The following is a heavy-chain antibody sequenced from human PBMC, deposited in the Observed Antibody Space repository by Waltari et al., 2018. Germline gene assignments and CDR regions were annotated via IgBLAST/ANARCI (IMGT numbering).Heavy chain of an antibody. Sequence: EVQLVESGGGLVKPGGSLRLSCAASGFTFSRYSMNWVRQAPGKGLAWVSSISSSSSYIYYADSVKGRFTISRDNAKNSLYLQMNSLRAEDTAVYYCARDTAYPSYYGMDVWGQGTTVTVSS. V-gene: IGHV3-21*01. J-gene: IGHJ6*02. CDR3: ARDTAYPSYYGMDV. CDR1: GFTFSRYS. D-gene: IGHD2-21*02. CDR2: ISSSSSYI.